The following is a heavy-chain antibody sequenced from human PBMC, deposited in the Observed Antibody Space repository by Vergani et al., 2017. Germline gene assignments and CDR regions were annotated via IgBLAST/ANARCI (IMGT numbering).Heavy chain of an antibody. Sequence: QVQLQQWGAGLLKPSETLSLTCAVYGGSFSGYYWSWIRQPPGKGLEWIGEINHSGSTNYNPSLKSRVNISVDTSKNQFTLKLSYVTAADTAVYYCARGRRAATWLRGTTNVDYWGQGTLVTVSS. D-gene: IGHD1-1*01. CDR3: ARGRRAATWLRGTTNVDY. CDR2: INHSGST. J-gene: IGHJ4*02. CDR1: GGSFSGYY. V-gene: IGHV4-34*01.